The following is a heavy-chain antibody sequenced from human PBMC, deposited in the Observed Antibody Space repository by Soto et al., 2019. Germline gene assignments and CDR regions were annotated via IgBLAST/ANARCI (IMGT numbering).Heavy chain of an antibody. D-gene: IGHD2-21*01. CDR3: AKVLCFLGIQDARGH. Sequence: GGSLRLSCAASGFTFSSYAMSWVRQAPGKGLEWVSAISGSGGSTYYADSVKGRFTISRDNSKNTLYLQMNSLRAEDTAVYYCAKVLCFLGIQDARGHWGQGTLVTVFS. V-gene: IGHV3-23*01. CDR2: ISGSGGST. CDR1: GFTFSSYA. J-gene: IGHJ4*02.